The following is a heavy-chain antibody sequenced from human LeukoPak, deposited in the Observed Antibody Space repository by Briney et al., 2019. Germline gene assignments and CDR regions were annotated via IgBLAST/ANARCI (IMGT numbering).Heavy chain of an antibody. J-gene: IGHJ4*02. V-gene: IGHV4-59*01. Sequence: SETLPLTCTVSGGSISSYYWSWIRQPPGKGLEWIGYIYYSGSTNYNPSLKSRVTISVDTSKNQFSLKLSFVTAANTAVYYCARVSGYYYDSSVFDYWGQGTLVTVSS. CDR1: GGSISSYY. CDR3: ARVSGYYYDSSVFDY. CDR2: IYYSGST. D-gene: IGHD3-22*01.